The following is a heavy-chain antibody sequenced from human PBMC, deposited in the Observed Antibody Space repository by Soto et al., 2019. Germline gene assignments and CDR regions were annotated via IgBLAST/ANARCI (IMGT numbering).Heavy chain of an antibody. J-gene: IGHJ6*02. CDR1: GSIFSSYG. V-gene: IGHV3-15*07. Sequence: GGSLRLSCAASGSIFSSYGMHWVRQAPGKGLEWVGRIKSKTDGGTTDYAAPVKGRFTISRDDSKNTLYLQMNSLRVEDTAVYYCAKEANWGPKLNYVMDVWGQGTTVTVSS. CDR3: AKEANWGPKLNYVMDV. D-gene: IGHD7-27*01. CDR2: IKSKTDGGTT.